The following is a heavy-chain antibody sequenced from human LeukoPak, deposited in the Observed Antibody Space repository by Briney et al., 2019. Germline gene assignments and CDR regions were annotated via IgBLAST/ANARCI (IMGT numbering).Heavy chain of an antibody. V-gene: IGHV3-48*02. CDR3: ARRAAGRPGADYFQH. D-gene: IGHD3-10*01. CDR1: GFTFSGYS. CDR2: ISASSSSI. Sequence: GWSLRLSCAASGFTFSGYSMNWVRQAVGKGLEWVSYISASSSSIYYADSVKGRFTISRDNAKNSQYLQMNSLRDEDTAVYYCARRAAGRPGADYFQHWGQGILVTVSS. J-gene: IGHJ1*01.